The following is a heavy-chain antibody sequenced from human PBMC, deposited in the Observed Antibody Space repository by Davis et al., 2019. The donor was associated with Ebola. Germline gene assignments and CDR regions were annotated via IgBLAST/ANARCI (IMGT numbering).Heavy chain of an antibody. V-gene: IGHV4-39*01. D-gene: IGHD3-3*01. CDR3: AKRVQFLEWLLYYRAGGDYGMDV. CDR1: GGSFSGYY. Sequence: PSETLSLTCAVYGGSFSGYYWGWIRQPPGKGLEWIGSIYYSGSTYYNPSLKSRVTISVDTSKNQFSLKLSSVTAADTAVYYCAKRVQFLEWLLYYRAGGDYGMDVWGQGTTVTVSS. CDR2: IYYSGST. J-gene: IGHJ6*02.